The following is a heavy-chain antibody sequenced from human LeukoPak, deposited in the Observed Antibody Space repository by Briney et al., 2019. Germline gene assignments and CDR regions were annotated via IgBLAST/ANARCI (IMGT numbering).Heavy chain of an antibody. CDR3: ARVAAGYSVNYFDY. J-gene: IGHJ4*02. V-gene: IGHV3-48*02. CDR1: EFAFSTYN. CDR2: ISTGSSTT. Sequence: GGSLRLSCAASEFAFSTYNMNWVRQAPGKGLEWVSYISTGSSTTYYADSAKGRFTISRDNVENSLYLQMNSLRDEDTAVYYCARVAAGYSVNYFDYWGQGTLVTVSS. D-gene: IGHD4-23*01.